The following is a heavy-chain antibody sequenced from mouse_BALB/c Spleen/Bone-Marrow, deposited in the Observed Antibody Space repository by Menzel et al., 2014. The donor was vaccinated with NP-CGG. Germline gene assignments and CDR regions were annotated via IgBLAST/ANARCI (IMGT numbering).Heavy chain of an antibody. J-gene: IGHJ1*01. V-gene: IGHV1-77*01. CDR1: GYTFTDYV. CDR2: IYPGSGST. D-gene: IGHD2-4*01. CDR3: ARYYDYDWYFDV. Sequence: LVESGPELVKPGASLKMSCKASGYTFTDYVISWVKQRTGQGLEWIGEIYPGSGSTYYNEKFKGKATLTADKSFNTAYMQLSSLTSEDSAVYFCARYYDYDWYFDVWGAGTTVTVSS.